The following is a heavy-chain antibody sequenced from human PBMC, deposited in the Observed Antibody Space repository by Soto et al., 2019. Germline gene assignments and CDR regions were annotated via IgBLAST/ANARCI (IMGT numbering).Heavy chain of an antibody. D-gene: IGHD3-22*01. V-gene: IGHV4-31*03. Sequence: SETLSLTCTVSGGSITSAGYFWSWIRQHPGKGLEWIGYIYHSGSTYYNPSLMSRLTISVDTSKNRLSLKLSSVTAADTAVYYCARIAAYDGGGSPLYYLDYWGQGTLVTVSS. CDR3: ARIAAYDGGGSPLYYLDY. CDR2: IYHSGST. CDR1: GGSITSAGYF. J-gene: IGHJ4*02.